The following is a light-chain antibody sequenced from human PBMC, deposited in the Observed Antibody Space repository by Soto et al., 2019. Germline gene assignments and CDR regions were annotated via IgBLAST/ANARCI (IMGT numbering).Light chain of an antibody. Sequence: IQFTQCPSSLSASVGDRVTITCRASQGIRNDLGWYKQKPGKATKLLIYDASSLESGVPSRFSGSGSGPEFTLTISSLQPDDFATYYCQQYNSYLWTFAQGTKVDMK. CDR2: DAS. CDR3: QQYNSYLWT. CDR1: QGIRND. J-gene: IGKJ1*01. V-gene: IGKV1-13*02.